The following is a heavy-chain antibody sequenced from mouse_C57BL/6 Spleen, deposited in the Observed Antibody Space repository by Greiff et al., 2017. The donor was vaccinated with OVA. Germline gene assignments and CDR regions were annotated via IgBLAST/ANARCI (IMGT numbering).Heavy chain of an antibody. Sequence: VQLQQSGPELVKPGASVKISCKASGYAFSSSWMNWVKQRPGQGLEWIGRIYPGDGDTNYNGKFKGKATLTADKSSSTAYMQLSSLTSEDSAVYFCARGGGYFDYWGQGTTLTVSS. CDR2: IYPGDGDT. CDR1: GYAFSSSW. J-gene: IGHJ2*01. V-gene: IGHV1-82*01. CDR3: ARGGGYFDY.